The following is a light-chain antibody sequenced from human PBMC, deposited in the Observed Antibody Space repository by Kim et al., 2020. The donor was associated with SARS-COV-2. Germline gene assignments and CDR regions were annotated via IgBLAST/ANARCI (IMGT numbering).Light chain of an antibody. CDR2: DVN. CDR3: GSYTSSSTLI. J-gene: IGLJ2*01. V-gene: IGLV2-14*03. Sequence: QSALTQPASVSGSPGQSITISCTGTSSDVGGYNYVSWYQQHPGRAPKLMIFDVNKRPSGVSNRFSGSKSGNTASLTISGLQAEDEADYYCGSYTSSSTLIFGGGTKLTVL. CDR1: SSDVGGYNY.